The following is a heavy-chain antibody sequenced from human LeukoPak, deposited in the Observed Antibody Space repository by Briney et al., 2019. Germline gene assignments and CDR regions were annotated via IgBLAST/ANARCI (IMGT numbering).Heavy chain of an antibody. CDR2: IRYDGSDK. CDR1: GFTFSSYG. D-gene: IGHD6-13*01. Sequence: PGGSLRLSCAASGFTFSSYGIHWARQAPGKGLEWVAFIRYDGSDKYYADSVKGRFTISRDNSKNTLYLQMNSLRAEDTAVYYCAKDQDSSSWYVDYWGRGTLVTVSS. V-gene: IGHV3-30*02. CDR3: AKDQDSSSWYVDY. J-gene: IGHJ4*02.